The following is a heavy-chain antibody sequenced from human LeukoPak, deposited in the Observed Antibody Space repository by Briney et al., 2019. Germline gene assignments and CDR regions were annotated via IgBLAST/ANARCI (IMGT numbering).Heavy chain of an antibody. J-gene: IGHJ4*02. CDR1: GGTFSSYA. D-gene: IGHD5-18*01. CDR3: ARVVYSYGYDY. Sequence: SVKVSCKASGGTFSSYAISWVGQAPGQGREGMGRSIPMFGRANYAQKFQGRVTINTDEYTSTAYMELSSLRSADTAVYYCARVVYSYGYDYWGQGTLVTVSS. V-gene: IGHV1-69*05. CDR2: SIPMFGRA.